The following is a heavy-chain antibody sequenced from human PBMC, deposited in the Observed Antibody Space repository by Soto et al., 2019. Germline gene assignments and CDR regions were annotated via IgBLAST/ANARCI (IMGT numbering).Heavy chain of an antibody. V-gene: IGHV3-33*01. D-gene: IGHD1-26*01. Sequence: PGGSLRLSCAASGFTFSSYGMHWVRQAPGKGLEWVAVIWYDGSNKYYADSVKGRFTISRDNSKNTLYLQMNSLRAEDTAVDYCARGWVGDAFDIWGQGTMVTVSS. CDR2: IWYDGSNK. CDR1: GFTFSSYG. CDR3: ARGWVGDAFDI. J-gene: IGHJ3*02.